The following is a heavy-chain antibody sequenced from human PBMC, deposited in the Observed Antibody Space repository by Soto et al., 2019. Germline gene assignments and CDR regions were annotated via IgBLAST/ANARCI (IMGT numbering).Heavy chain of an antibody. J-gene: IGHJ4*02. CDR1: GYAFTTYG. CDR2: ISAHNGNT. D-gene: IGHD1-26*01. V-gene: IGHV1-18*01. CDR3: ARGRYGDY. Sequence: QVHLVQSGAEVKKPGASVKVSCKGSGYAFTTYGITWVRQAPGQGLEWMGWISAHNGNTNYAQKLQGRVTVTRDTXXXTXXXXXXXXXXXXXXXXYCARGRYGDYWGQGALVTVSS.